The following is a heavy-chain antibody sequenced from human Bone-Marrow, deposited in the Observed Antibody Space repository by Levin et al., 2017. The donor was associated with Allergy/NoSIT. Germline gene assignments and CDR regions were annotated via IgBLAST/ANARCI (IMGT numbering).Heavy chain of an antibody. J-gene: IGHJ6*04. CDR3: ARESRRITMIVVVIPYYDDYGMDV. Sequence: ASVKVSCKASGYTFTGYYMHWVRQAPGQGLEWMGRINPNSGGTNYAQKFQGRVTMTRDTSISTAYMELSRLRSDDTAVYYCARESRRITMIVVVIPYYDDYGMDVWGKGTTVTVSS. CDR1: GYTFTGYY. V-gene: IGHV1-2*06. CDR2: INPNSGGT. D-gene: IGHD3-22*01.